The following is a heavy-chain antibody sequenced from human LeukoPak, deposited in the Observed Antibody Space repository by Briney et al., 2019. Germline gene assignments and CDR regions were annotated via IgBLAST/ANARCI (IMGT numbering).Heavy chain of an antibody. V-gene: IGHV1-18*01. J-gene: IGHJ4*02. Sequence: ASVKVSCKASGYTFTSYGISWVRQAPGQGLEWMGWNSAYSGNTNYAQKLQGRVTMTTDTSTSTACMELRSLRSDDTAVYYCARDSGWELLAVGYYFDYWGQGTLVTVSS. CDR3: ARDSGWELLAVGYYFDY. CDR1: GYTFTSYG. D-gene: IGHD1-26*01. CDR2: NSAYSGNT.